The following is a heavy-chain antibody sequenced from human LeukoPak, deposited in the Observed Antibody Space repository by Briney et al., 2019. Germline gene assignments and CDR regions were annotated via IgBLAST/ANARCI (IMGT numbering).Heavy chain of an antibody. Sequence: GGSLRLSCAASGFTVSSNYMSWVRQAPGKGLEWVSVIYSDGYTYYADSVKGRFTVSRDNSKNTLYLQMNNLRAEDTAVYYCARDRSGLSDFDYWGQGTLVTVSS. V-gene: IGHV3-53*01. D-gene: IGHD6-19*01. CDR3: ARDRSGLSDFDY. CDR2: IYSDGYT. CDR1: GFTVSSNY. J-gene: IGHJ4*02.